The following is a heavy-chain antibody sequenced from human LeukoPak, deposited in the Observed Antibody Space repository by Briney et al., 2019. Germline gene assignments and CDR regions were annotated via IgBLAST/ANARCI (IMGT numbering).Heavy chain of an antibody. V-gene: IGHV3-23*01. CDR1: GFTFSQYW. J-gene: IGHJ4*02. CDR3: ARDWVWAGRPFDS. Sequence: GGSLRLSCAASGFTFSQYWMHWVRQVPGKGLEWVSAISGSGDDTKYADSVKGRFTISRDNSKSTLYLQMNSLRAEDTATYYCARDWVWAGRPFDSWGQGTLVTVSS. D-gene: IGHD6-6*01. CDR2: ISGSGDDT.